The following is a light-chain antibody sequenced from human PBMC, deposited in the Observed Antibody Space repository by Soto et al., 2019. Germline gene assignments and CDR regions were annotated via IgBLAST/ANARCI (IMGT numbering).Light chain of an antibody. CDR2: EVS. Sequence: QSALTQPASVSGSPGQSITISCTGTNSDVGGYTSVSWYQQHPGKAPKLIIFEVSDRPSGVSNRFSGSKSGNTASPTISGLQAEDEADYYCSSYTSSSTYVFGTGTKLTVL. J-gene: IGLJ1*01. CDR1: NSDVGGYTS. V-gene: IGLV2-14*01. CDR3: SSYTSSSTYV.